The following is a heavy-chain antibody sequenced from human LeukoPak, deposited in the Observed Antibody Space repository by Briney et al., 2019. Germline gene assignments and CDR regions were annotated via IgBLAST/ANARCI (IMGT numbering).Heavy chain of an antibody. J-gene: IGHJ4*02. D-gene: IGHD5-12*01. V-gene: IGHV4-30-2*01. CDR1: GGSISSGGYY. CDR3: ASSYSGYGLFDY. CDR2: IYHSGST. Sequence: SETLSLTCTVSGGSISSGGYYWSWIRQPPGKGLEWIGYIYHSGSTYYNPSLKSRVTISVDRSKNQFSLKLNSVTAADTAVYYCASSYSGYGLFDYWGQGTLVTVSS.